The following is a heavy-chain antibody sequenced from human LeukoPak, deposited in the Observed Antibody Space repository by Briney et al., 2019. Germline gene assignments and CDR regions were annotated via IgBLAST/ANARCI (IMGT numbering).Heavy chain of an antibody. D-gene: IGHD3-16*01. CDR1: AGSISSGDYY. V-gene: IGHV4-30-4*08. CDR3: ARGGYDYTWGSPSTSFAFDI. CDR2: TYYSGTT. Sequence: SQTLSLTCTVSAGSISSGDYYWGWIRQPPGKGLEWIVFTYYSGTTYYNPSLKSRVTKSVDTSKNQFSLRLSSVTAADTAVYFCARGGYDYTWGSPSTSFAFDIWGQGTMVTISS. J-gene: IGHJ3*02.